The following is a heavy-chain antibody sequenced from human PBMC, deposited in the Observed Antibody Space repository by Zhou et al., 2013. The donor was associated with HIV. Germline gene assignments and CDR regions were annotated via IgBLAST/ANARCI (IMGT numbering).Heavy chain of an antibody. CDR2: IYTSGST. V-gene: IGHV4-61*09. J-gene: IGHJ4*02. Sequence: QVQLQESGPGLVKPSQTLSLSCTVSGGSISSGSYYWIWIRQPAGKGLEWLGHIYTSGSTNYNPYLKSRVTISIDTSKNQFSLKLTSVSAADTAVYFCAGLHGYYGGYWGQGTLVTVSS. CDR3: AGLHGYYGGY. CDR1: GGSISSGSYY. D-gene: IGHD3-22*01.